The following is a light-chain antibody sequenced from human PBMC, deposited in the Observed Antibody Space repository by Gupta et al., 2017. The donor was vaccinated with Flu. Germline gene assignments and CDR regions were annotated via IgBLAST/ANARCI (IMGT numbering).Light chain of an antibody. CDR2: AAS. CDR3: QQLNSYPWT. Sequence: GDSVTITCRASQGISSYLAWYQQKPGKAPKLLIYAASTLQSGVPSRFSGSGSGTEFTLTISSLQPEDFATYYCQQLNSYPWTFGQGTKVEIK. J-gene: IGKJ1*01. CDR1: QGISSY. V-gene: IGKV1-9*01.